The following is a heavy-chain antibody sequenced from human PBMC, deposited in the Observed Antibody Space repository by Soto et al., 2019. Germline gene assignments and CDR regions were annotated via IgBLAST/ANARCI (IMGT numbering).Heavy chain of an antibody. CDR2: IYWHDDK. J-gene: IGHJ4*02. V-gene: IGHV2-5*01. D-gene: IGHD6-13*01. CDR3: AYLWGAAVGLYYFDY. CDR1: GFSLSTTGVG. Sequence: SGPTLVNPTQTLTLTCTFSGFSLSTTGVGVSWIRQPPGKALEWLALIYWHDDKRYSPSLKSRLTITKDTSKNQVVLTMTNMGPVDTATYYCAYLWGAAVGLYYFDYWGQGALVPVSS.